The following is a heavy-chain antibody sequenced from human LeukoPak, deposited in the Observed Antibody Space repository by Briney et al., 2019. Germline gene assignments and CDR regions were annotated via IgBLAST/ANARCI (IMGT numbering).Heavy chain of an antibody. D-gene: IGHD6-13*01. CDR3: ARDKSWVFDY. CDR2: INPNSGGT. Sequence: ASVTVSCKASGYTFTAYYMHWVRQAPGQGLEWMGGINPNSGGTNYAQKFQGRVTMTRDTSISTAYMELSRLRSDDTAVYYCARDKSWVFDYWGQGTLVTVSS. J-gene: IGHJ4*02. V-gene: IGHV1-2*02. CDR1: GYTFTAYY.